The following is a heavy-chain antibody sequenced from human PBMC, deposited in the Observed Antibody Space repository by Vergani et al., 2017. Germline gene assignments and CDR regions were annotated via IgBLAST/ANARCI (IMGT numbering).Heavy chain of an antibody. Sequence: QVQLVQSGAEVKKPGASVKVSCKASGYTFTSYYMHWVRQAPGQGLEWMGRIIPIFGTANYAQKFQGRVTITADESTSTAYMELSSLRSEDTAVYYCARVCDYGSGYFDYWGQGTLVTVSS. CDR2: IIPIFGTA. D-gene: IGHD3-10*01. CDR3: ARVCDYGSGYFDY. V-gene: IGHV1-69*18. CDR1: GYTFTSYY. J-gene: IGHJ4*02.